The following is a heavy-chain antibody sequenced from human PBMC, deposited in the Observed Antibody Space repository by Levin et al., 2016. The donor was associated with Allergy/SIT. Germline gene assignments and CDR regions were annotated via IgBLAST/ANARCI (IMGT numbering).Heavy chain of an antibody. D-gene: IGHD5-18*01. CDR1: GYTFTSYG. J-gene: IGHJ6*02. V-gene: IGHV1-18*04. CDR2: ISAYNGNT. CDR3: ARDSAGYSYRLYYYYYGMDV. Sequence: ASVKVSCKASGYTFTSYGISWVRQAPGQGLEWMGWISAYNGNTNYAQKLQGRVTMTTDTSTSTAYMELRSLRSDDTAVYYCARDSAGYSYRLYYYYYGMDVWGQGTTVTVSS.